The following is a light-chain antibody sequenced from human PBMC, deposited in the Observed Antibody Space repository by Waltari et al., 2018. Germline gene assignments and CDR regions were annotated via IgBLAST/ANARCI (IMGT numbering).Light chain of an antibody. CDR1: SSDVGGYNY. V-gene: IGLV2-14*01. CDR2: DVS. CDR3: SSYTSSSTLV. J-gene: IGLJ3*02. Sequence: QSALTQPASVSGSPGQSITISCTGTSSDVGGYNYVSWYQQHPGKAPKLMIYDVSNRPSGVSNRFSGSKSVNTASRTISGLQAEDEADYYCSSYTSSSTLVFGGGTKLTVL.